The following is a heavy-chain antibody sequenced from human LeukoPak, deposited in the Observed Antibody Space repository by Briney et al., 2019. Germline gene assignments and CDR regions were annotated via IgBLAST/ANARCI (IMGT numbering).Heavy chain of an antibody. CDR1: GYTFTSYG. CDR3: ARVIGSPPYYYYYYMDV. CDR2: ISAYNGNT. J-gene: IGHJ6*03. V-gene: IGHV1-18*01. Sequence: ASVKVSCKASGYTFTSYGISWVRQAPGQGLEWMGWISAYNGNTNYAQKLQGRVTMPTDTSTSTAYMELRSLRSDDTAVYYCARVIGSPPYYYYYYMDVWGKGTTVTVSS. D-gene: IGHD3-10*01.